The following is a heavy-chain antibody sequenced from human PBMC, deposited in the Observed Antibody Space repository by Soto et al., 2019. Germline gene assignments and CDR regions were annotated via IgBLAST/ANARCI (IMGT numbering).Heavy chain of an antibody. V-gene: IGHV4-59*08. D-gene: IGHD3-10*01. J-gene: IGHJ6*02. Sequence: QVPLQESGPGLVTPSETLSLSCTVSGGSISSDYWSWFRQTPGKGLEWIGYVHDSWGSNFHPSLKSRVAISLVTSKSQFSLKLTSVTATDTAVYYCARQGFGALQGLVDGWGQGNTVTVSS. CDR1: GGSISSDY. CDR2: VHDSWGS. CDR3: ARQGFGALQGLVDG.